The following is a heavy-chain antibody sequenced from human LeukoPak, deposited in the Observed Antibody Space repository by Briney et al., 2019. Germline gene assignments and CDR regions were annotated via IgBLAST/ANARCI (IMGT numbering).Heavy chain of an antibody. CDR3: ARGGCSGASCYPGWFDP. CDR1: GGSITSGDYY. V-gene: IGHV4-31*03. J-gene: IGHJ5*02. Sequence: SETLSLTCTVSGGSITSGDYYWSWIRQHPGKGLEWIGYIHYSGSTNSNPSLKSRVTISVDTSKNQFSLKMSSVTAADTAVYYCARGGCSGASCYPGWFDPWGQGTLVTVSS. D-gene: IGHD2-15*01. CDR2: IHYSGST.